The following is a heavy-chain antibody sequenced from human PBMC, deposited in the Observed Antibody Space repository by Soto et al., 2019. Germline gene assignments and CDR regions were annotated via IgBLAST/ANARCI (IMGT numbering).Heavy chain of an antibody. D-gene: IGHD5-18*01. Sequence: SETLSLTCTVSGGSISSSSYYWGWIRQPPGKGLEWIGSIYYSGSTYYNPSLKSRVTISVDTSKNQFSLKLSSVTAADTAVYYCARRNIQWFDPWGQGTLVTAPQ. J-gene: IGHJ5*02. V-gene: IGHV4-39*07. CDR1: GGSISSSSYY. CDR3: ARRNIQWFDP. CDR2: IYYSGST.